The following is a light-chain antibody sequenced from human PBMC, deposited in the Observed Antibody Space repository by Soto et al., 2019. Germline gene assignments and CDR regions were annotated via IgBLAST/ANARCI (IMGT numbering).Light chain of an antibody. CDR3: QQRTRWPMT. Sequence: EIVLTQSPATLSFSAGERVTLSCGASQSLHDFLNWYQQKPGQAPRPLIYDASKRATGVPDRISGSGSGTDYTLTISSLEPEDFAVYYCQQRTRWPMTFGQGTRLEIK. J-gene: IGKJ5*01. CDR2: DAS. V-gene: IGKV3-11*01. CDR1: QSLHDF.